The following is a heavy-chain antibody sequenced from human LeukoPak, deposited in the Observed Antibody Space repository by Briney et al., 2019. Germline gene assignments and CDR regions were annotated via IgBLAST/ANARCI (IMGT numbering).Heavy chain of an antibody. Sequence: PSGTLSLTCAVSGGSISSSNWWSWVRQPPGKGLEWIGEIYHSGSTNYNPSLKSRDTISVDTSKNQFSLKLSSVTAADTAVYYCARAVTTIFGVVPYYFDYWGQGTLVTVSS. D-gene: IGHD3-3*01. J-gene: IGHJ4*02. CDR2: IYHSGST. CDR3: ARAVTTIFGVVPYYFDY. CDR1: GGSISSSNW. V-gene: IGHV4-4*02.